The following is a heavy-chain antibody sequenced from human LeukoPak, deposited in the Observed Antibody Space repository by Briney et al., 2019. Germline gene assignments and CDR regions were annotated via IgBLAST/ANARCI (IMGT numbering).Heavy chain of an antibody. V-gene: IGHV1-18*01. CDR3: ARSFTYYYDSSGYFDAFDI. Sequence: ASVKVSCRASGYTFTSYGISWVRQASGQGLEWMGWISAYNGNTNYAQKLQGRVTMTTDTSTSTAYMELRSLRSDDTAVYYCARSFTYYYDSSGYFDAFDIWGQGTMVTVSS. D-gene: IGHD3-22*01. CDR1: GYTFTSYG. CDR2: ISAYNGNT. J-gene: IGHJ3*02.